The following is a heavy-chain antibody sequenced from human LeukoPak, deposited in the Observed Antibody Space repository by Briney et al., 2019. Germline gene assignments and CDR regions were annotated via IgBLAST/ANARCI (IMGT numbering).Heavy chain of an antibody. V-gene: IGHV3-33*01. Sequence: GGSLRLSCAASGVTFSSYGMHWVRQAPGKGLEWVAVIWYDGSNKYYADSVKGRFTISRDNSKNTLYLQMNSLRAEETAVYYCASVGDYYDCSGFFDYWGQGTLVTVSS. CDR3: ASVGDYYDCSGFFDY. CDR1: GVTFSSYG. CDR2: IWYDGSNK. D-gene: IGHD3-22*01. J-gene: IGHJ4*02.